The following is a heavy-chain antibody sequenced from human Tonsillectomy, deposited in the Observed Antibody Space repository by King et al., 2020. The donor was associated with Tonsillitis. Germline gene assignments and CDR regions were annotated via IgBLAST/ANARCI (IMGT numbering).Heavy chain of an antibody. J-gene: IGHJ4*02. CDR3: ARLPHDSRYFAWFAY. Sequence: VQLVQSGAEVKKPGESLKISCKGSGYSFTNYWIGWVRQMPGKGLEWMGIIYPGDSDTRYSPSFQGQVTISADKSISTAYLQWSSLKASDTAMYYCARLPHDSRYFAWFAYWGQGTLLTVSS. CDR2: IYPGDSDT. CDR1: GYSFTNYW. V-gene: IGHV5-51*01. D-gene: IGHD3-9*01.